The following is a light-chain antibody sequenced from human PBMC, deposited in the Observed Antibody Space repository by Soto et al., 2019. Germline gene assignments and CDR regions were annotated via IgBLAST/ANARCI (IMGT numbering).Light chain of an antibody. Sequence: DVQLTQSPSTLSASVGDPVTITCRASQSVDSWLAWYQQKPGKAPKLIIYKASILETGVPSRFSGGGSGTDFTLSINGLQPDDLGTYYCQQYNTSPKTFGQGTKLEI. CDR2: KAS. CDR1: QSVDSW. J-gene: IGKJ2*01. CDR3: QQYNTSPKT. V-gene: IGKV1-5*03.